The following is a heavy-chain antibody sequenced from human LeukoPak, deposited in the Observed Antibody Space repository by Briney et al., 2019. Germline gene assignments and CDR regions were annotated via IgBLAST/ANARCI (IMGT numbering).Heavy chain of an antibody. CDR3: ARAFGPVYGSDSLNF. CDR2: IKPDESER. Sequence: GGSLRLSCAASGFTFSNYWMTWVRQAPGKGLEWVANIKPDESERYYVDSVEGRFTISRDNAKTSLYLQMNSLRAEDTAVYYCARAFGPVYGSDSLNFWGQGTLVTVSS. D-gene: IGHD3-10*01. J-gene: IGHJ4*02. V-gene: IGHV3-7*01. CDR1: GFTFSNYW.